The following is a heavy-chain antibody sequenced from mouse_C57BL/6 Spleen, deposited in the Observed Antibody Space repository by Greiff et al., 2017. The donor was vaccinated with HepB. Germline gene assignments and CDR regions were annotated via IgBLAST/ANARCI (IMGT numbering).Heavy chain of an antibody. J-gene: IGHJ4*01. CDR2: IYPGDGDT. V-gene: IGHV1-82*01. D-gene: IGHD1-1*01. Sequence: VQLQQSGPELVKPGASVKISCKASGYAFSSSWMNWVQQRPDKGLEWIGRIYPGDGDTNYNGKFKGKATLTADKSSSTAYMQLSSLTSEDSAVCFCAREVYYGSSYAMDCWGQGTSVTVSS. CDR3: AREVYYGSSYAMDC. CDR1: GYAFSSSW.